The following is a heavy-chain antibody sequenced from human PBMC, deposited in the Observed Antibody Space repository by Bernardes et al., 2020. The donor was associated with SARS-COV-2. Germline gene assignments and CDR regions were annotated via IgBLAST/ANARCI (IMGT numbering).Heavy chain of an antibody. Sequence: RGSLRLSCAASGFTFSNFVMRCVRQAPGKGLEWVSLICAGSDTFYADSVKGRFTIPRDNPKNTLYLHMNSLGAEDTAIYCCAKAFEYTLEYWDQGTPVTVSS. CDR2: ICAGSDT. CDR3: AKAFEYTLEY. D-gene: IGHD2-2*02. J-gene: IGHJ4*02. V-gene: IGHV3-23*01. CDR1: GFTFSNFV.